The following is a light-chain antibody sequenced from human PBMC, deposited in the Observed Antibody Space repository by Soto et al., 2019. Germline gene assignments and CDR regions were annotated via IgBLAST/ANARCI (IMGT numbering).Light chain of an antibody. CDR1: SSDVGGYNY. J-gene: IGLJ2*01. CDR2: DVS. V-gene: IGLV2-14*01. Sequence: QSALTQPASVYGSPGQSITISCTGTSSDVGGYNYVSWYQQHPGKAPKLMIYDVSNRPSGVSNRFSGSKSGNTASLTISGLQAEDEADYYCSSYISSSTVVFGGGTQLTVL. CDR3: SSYISSSTVV.